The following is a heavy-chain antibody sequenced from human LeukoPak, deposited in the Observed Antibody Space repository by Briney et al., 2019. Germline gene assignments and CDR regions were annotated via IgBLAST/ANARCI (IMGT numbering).Heavy chain of an antibody. CDR3: AREPVVPAANYYYYYGMDV. V-gene: IGHV1-24*01. Sequence: ASVKVSCKVSGYTLTELSMHWVRQAPGKGLEWMGGFDPEDGETIYAQKFQGRVTMTEDTSTDTAYMELSSLRAEDTAVYYCAREPVVPAANYYYYYGMDVWGQGTTVTVSS. CDR2: FDPEDGET. J-gene: IGHJ6*02. CDR1: GYTLTELS. D-gene: IGHD2-2*01.